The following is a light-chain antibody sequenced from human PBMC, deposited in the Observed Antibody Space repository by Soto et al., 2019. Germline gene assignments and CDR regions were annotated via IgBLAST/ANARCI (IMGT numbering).Light chain of an antibody. CDR2: EVN. J-gene: IGLJ1*01. V-gene: IGLV2-8*01. CDR3: AAWDDSLNGYV. Sequence: QSVLTQPPSASGSPGQSVAISCTGTSSDVGGYNYVSWYQQHPGKAPKLMIYEVNKRPSGVPDRFSDSKSGNTASLTVSGLQAEDEADYYCAAWDDSLNGYVFG. CDR1: SSDVGGYNY.